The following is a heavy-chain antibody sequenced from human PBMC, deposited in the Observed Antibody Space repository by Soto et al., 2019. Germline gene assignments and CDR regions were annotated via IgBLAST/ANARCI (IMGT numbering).Heavy chain of an antibody. J-gene: IGHJ4*02. CDR2: IWYDGSNK. V-gene: IGHV3-33*01. CDR3: ATDLDYGGNSPFDY. D-gene: IGHD4-17*01. Sequence: QVQLVESGGGVVQPGRSLRLSCAASGFTFSSYGMHWVRQAPGKGLEWVAVIWYDGSNKYYADSVKGRFTISRDNSKNTLYLQMNSLRAEDTAVYYCATDLDYGGNSPFDYWGQGTLVTVSP. CDR1: GFTFSSYG.